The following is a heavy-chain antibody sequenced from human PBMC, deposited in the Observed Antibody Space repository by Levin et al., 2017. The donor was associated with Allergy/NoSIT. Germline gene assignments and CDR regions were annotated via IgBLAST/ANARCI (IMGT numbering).Heavy chain of an antibody. CDR2: VHPDRGST. CDR1: GYTFTNYD. Sequence: RGESLKISCKASGYTFTNYDVNWVRQATGQGLEWMGWVHPDRGSTGYAQKFQGRVTFTRNTSTSTAYMELNSLTSEDTAVYYCARGYGSGSQGWFDPWGQGTLVIVSS. D-gene: IGHD3-10*01. V-gene: IGHV1-8*01. J-gene: IGHJ5*02. CDR3: ARGYGSGSQGWFDP.